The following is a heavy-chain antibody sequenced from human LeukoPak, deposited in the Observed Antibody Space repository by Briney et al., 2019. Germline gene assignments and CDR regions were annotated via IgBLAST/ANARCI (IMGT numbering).Heavy chain of an antibody. Sequence: GRSLRLSCAASGFTFGTYASHWVRQAPRKGLEWVAVISDDGSTKYYAESVKGRFTISRDNSKNTLYLQMNSLRAEDTAVYYCARARYSSGWIHYMDVWGKGTAVTVSS. CDR2: ISDDGSTK. CDR1: GFTFGTYA. D-gene: IGHD6-19*01. V-gene: IGHV3-30*01. CDR3: ARARYSSGWIHYMDV. J-gene: IGHJ6*03.